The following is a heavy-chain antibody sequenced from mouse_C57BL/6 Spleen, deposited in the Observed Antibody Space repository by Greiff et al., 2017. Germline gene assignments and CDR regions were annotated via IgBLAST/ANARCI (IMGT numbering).Heavy chain of an antibody. CDR1: GFTFSDYG. Sequence: EVHLVESGGGLVKPGGSLKLSCAASGFTFSDYGMHWVRQAPEKGLEWVAYISSGSSTLYYADTVKGRFTISRDNAKNTLFLQMTSLRSEDTAMYYCARGITTVGYFDVWGTGTTVTVSS. D-gene: IGHD1-1*01. CDR2: ISSGSSTL. J-gene: IGHJ1*03. CDR3: ARGITTVGYFDV. V-gene: IGHV5-17*01.